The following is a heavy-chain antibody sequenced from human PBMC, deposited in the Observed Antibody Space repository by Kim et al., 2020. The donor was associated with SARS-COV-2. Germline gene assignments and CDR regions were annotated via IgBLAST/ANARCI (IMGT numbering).Heavy chain of an antibody. J-gene: IGHJ4*02. D-gene: IGHD2-2*01. CDR1: GFTFDDYG. Sequence: GGSLRLSCAASGFTFDDYGMSWVRQTPGKGLEWVSGINRNGDSTGYVDSAKGRFTISRDNAKNSLYLQMNSLRADDTALYHCARGFYQGPFDYWGQGTLVTVSS. CDR3: ARGFYQGPFDY. CDR2: INRNGDST. V-gene: IGHV3-20*01.